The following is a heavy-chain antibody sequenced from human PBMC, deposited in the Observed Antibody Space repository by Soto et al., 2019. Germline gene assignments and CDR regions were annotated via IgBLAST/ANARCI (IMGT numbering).Heavy chain of an antibody. V-gene: IGHV3-30*18. Sequence: GGSLRLSCAASGFTFSSYGMHWVRQAPGKGLEWVAVISYDGSNKYYADSVKGRFTISRDNSKNTLYLQMNSLGAEDTAVYYCAKGITIFGVGRYGMDVWGQGTTVTVSS. J-gene: IGHJ6*02. CDR3: AKGITIFGVGRYGMDV. D-gene: IGHD3-3*01. CDR1: GFTFSSYG. CDR2: ISYDGSNK.